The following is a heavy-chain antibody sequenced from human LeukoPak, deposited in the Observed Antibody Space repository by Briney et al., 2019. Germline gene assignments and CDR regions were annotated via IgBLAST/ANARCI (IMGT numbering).Heavy chain of an antibody. Sequence: PSETLSLTCTVSGGSISSGDYYWSWIRQPPGKGLEWIGYIYYSGSTYYNPSLKSRVTISVDTSKNQFSLKLSPVTAADTAVYYCARGLGYCSSTSCYFYWFDPWGQGTLVTVSS. CDR1: GGSISSGDYY. V-gene: IGHV4-30-4*08. D-gene: IGHD2-2*03. CDR2: IYYSGST. CDR3: ARGLGYCSSTSCYFYWFDP. J-gene: IGHJ5*02.